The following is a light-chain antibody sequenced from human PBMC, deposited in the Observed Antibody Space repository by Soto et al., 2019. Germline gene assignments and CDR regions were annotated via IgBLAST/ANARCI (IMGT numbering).Light chain of an antibody. CDR2: WAS. CDR3: QQSYNGPWT. CDR1: QSHLYNSNNKNY. Sequence: DIVMTQSPDSLAVSLGERATINCMSSQSHLYNSNNKNYLAWFQQKSGQPPKLLIYWASTRESGVPDRFSDSGSGIDFTLTVSSLQAEDVAVYYCQQSYNGPWTFGQGTRVEIK. J-gene: IGKJ1*01. V-gene: IGKV4-1*01.